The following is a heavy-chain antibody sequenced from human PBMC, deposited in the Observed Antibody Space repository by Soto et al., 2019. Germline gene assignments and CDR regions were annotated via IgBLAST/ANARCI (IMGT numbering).Heavy chain of an antibody. V-gene: IGHV4-4*02. Sequence: SETLSLTCAVSGDSISGSQWWSWVRLPPGKGLEWIGEISHTGTTNYNPSLKSRVTMSVDKPKNQFSLNLTSVTAADTAVYYCARSREFDYWSQGTLVTVSS. CDR2: ISHTGTT. CDR1: GDSISGSQW. J-gene: IGHJ4*02. CDR3: ARSREFDY.